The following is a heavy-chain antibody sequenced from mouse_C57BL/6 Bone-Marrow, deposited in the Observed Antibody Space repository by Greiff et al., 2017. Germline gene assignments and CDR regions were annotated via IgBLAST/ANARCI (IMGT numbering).Heavy chain of an antibody. CDR2: ISSKSNNYAT. CDR3: VTGYGYYFDY. CDR1: GFCFNTYA. Sequence: EVKLVESGGGLVQPKGSLKLSCAASGFCFNTYAMNWVRQAPGKGLEWVARISSKSNNYATYYADSVKDRFTISRDDSESMLYLQINNWKTYDTAMYYCVTGYGYYFDYWGQGTTLTVSS. J-gene: IGHJ2*01. D-gene: IGHD2-10*02. V-gene: IGHV10-1*01.